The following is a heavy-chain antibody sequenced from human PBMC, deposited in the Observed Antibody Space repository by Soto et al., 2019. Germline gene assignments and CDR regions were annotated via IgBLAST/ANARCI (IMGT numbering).Heavy chain of an antibody. D-gene: IGHD6-13*01. CDR3: AGIAAAGPIDY. J-gene: IGHJ4*02. CDR2: ISGTSDYI. V-gene: IGHV3-21*01. Sequence: PGGSLRLSCAASGFTFSISSMNWVRQAPGKGLEWVSSISGTSDYISYADSVKGRFTISRDNAKNTLYLQMNSLRAEDTAVYYCAGIAAAGPIDYWGQGTLVTVSS. CDR1: GFTFSISS.